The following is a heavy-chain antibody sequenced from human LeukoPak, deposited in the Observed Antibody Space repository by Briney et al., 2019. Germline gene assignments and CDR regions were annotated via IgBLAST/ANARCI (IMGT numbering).Heavy chain of an antibody. V-gene: IGHV4-30-4*01. CDR3: AREGASEFGGKGLDY. CDR1: GGSISSGDYY. CDR2: IYYSGST. Sequence: PSETLSLTCTVSGGSISSGDYYWSWIRQPPGKGLEWIGYIYYSGSTYYNPSLKSRVTISVDTSKNQFSLKLSSVTAADTAVYYCAREGASEFGGKGLDYWGQGTLVTVSS. D-gene: IGHD3-10*01. J-gene: IGHJ4*02.